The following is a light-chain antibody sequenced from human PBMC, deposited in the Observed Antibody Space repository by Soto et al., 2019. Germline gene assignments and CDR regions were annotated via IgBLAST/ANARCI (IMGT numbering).Light chain of an antibody. CDR2: GAS. Sequence: EIVLTQSPGTLSLSPVERATLSCRASQSVSSSYLAWYQQKPGQAPRLLIYGASSRATGIPDRFSGSGSGTDFTLNSSRLEPEDFAVYYCQQYGSSPRLTFGKGTKVEIK. V-gene: IGKV3-20*01. CDR3: QQYGSSPRLT. J-gene: IGKJ1*01. CDR1: QSVSSSY.